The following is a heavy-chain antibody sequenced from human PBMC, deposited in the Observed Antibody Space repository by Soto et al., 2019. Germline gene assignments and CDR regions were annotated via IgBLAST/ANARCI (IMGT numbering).Heavy chain of an antibody. J-gene: IGHJ5*02. CDR3: AGRGLQLGEVARNWFGP. D-gene: IGHD3-16*01. V-gene: IGHV4-31*03. CDR2: IYSSGRT. CDR1: GGSINYVEFY. Sequence: QVQLQESGPGLVKASQTLSLTCRLFGGSINYVEFYWNWIRQSPGKGLEWIGYIYSSGRTQHNPSLKGRLNISLDTCNNLVSLRLTSVTAADTAVYDCAGRGLQLGEVARNWFGPWGRGTLVSVSS.